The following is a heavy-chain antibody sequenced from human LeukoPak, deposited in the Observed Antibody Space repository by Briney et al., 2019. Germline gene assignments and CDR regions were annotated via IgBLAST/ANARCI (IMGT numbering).Heavy chain of an antibody. Sequence: GGSLRLSCAASGFTFNNYAMSWVRQAPGKGLEWVSYISSSGSTIYYADSVKGRFTISRDNAKNSLYLQMNSLRAEDTAVYYCARAGDIVVVPDYFDYWGQGTLVTVSS. J-gene: IGHJ4*02. CDR3: ARAGDIVVVPDYFDY. CDR1: GFTFNNYA. D-gene: IGHD2-2*01. CDR2: ISSSGSTI. V-gene: IGHV3-48*03.